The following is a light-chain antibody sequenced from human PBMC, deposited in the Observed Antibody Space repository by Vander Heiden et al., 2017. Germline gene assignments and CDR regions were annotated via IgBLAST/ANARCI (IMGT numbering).Light chain of an antibody. J-gene: IGKJ1*01. V-gene: IGKV4-1*01. Sequence: DIVMTQSPDSLVVSLGERATINGKSSQSVLYSSNNKNYLAWYQQKPGQPPKLLIYWASTRESGVPDRFSGSGSGTDFTLTISSLQAEDVAVYYCQQYYSTPWTFGQGTKVEIK. CDR1: QSVLYSSNNKNY. CDR2: WAS. CDR3: QQYYSTPWT.